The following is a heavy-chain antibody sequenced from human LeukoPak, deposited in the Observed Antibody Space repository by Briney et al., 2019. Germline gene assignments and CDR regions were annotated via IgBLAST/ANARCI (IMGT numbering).Heavy chain of an antibody. CDR3: AKEAETRGIAVAGVEFDY. CDR1: GFTFDDYA. J-gene: IGHJ4*02. Sequence: HPGRSLRLSCAASGFTFDDYAMHWVRQAPGKGLEWVSGISWNSGSIGYADSVKGRFTISRDNAKNSLYLQMNSLRAEDMALYYCAKEAETRGIAVAGVEFDYWGQGTLVTVSS. V-gene: IGHV3-9*03. D-gene: IGHD6-19*01. CDR2: ISWNSGSI.